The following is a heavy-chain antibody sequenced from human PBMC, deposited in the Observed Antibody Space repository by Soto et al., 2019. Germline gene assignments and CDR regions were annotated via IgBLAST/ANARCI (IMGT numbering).Heavy chain of an antibody. CDR3: AKDLGIAAAGDYYYYGMDV. Sequence: AGSLRLSCAVSGFTFSSYAMSWVRQAPGKGLEWVSAISGSGGSTYYADSVKGRFTISRDNSKNTLYLQMNSLRAEDTAVYYCAKDLGIAAAGDYYYYGMDVWGQGTTVTVS. D-gene: IGHD6-13*01. CDR2: ISGSGGST. CDR1: GFTFSSYA. J-gene: IGHJ6*02. V-gene: IGHV3-23*01.